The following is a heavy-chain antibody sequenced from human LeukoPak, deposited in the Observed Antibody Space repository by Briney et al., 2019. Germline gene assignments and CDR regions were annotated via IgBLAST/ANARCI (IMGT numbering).Heavy chain of an antibody. J-gene: IGHJ4*02. CDR2: ISDSGSIT. CDR1: GFAFSSQA. D-gene: IGHD6-19*01. CDR3: AKDARRTNGWYFFDY. Sequence: PGGSLRLSCAASGFAFSSQAMGWVRQAPGKGLEWVSVISDSGSITYYADSVKGRFTISRDNSKNTLFLQMNRLRAEDTAVYYCAKDARRTNGWYFFDYWGQETLVTVSS. V-gene: IGHV3-23*01.